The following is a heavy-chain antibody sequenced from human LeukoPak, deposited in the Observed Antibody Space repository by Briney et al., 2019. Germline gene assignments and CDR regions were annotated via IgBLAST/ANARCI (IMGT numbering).Heavy chain of an antibody. V-gene: IGHV3-30*02. Sequence: GGSLRLSCAASGFSFSTYNMHWARQAPGKGLEWLAFMGSDGSTRYYADSVKGRFTISRDNAKNSLYLQMNSLRAEDTAVYYCARDRGLIYDILTGYHDYWGQGTLVTVSS. CDR3: ARDRGLIYDILTGYHDY. CDR1: GFSFSTYN. D-gene: IGHD3-9*01. CDR2: MGSDGSTR. J-gene: IGHJ4*02.